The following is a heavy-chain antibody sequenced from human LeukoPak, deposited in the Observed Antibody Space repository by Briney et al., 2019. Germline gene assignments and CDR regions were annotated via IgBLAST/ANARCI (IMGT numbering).Heavy chain of an antibody. CDR3: TKSHSTGLDSPDY. Sequence: PGGSLRLSCAASGFTLRSYAMYWVRQAPGKGLEWVSAISVSGGTTYYADSVKGRFTISRDNSKNTLYLQMNSLRAEDTAVYYCTKSHSTGLDSPDYRGQGTLVTVSS. CDR1: GFTLRSYA. V-gene: IGHV3-23*01. D-gene: IGHD3-22*01. CDR2: ISVSGGTT. J-gene: IGHJ4*02.